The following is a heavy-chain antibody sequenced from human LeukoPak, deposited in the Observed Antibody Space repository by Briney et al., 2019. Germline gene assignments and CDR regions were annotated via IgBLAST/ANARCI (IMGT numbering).Heavy chain of an antibody. D-gene: IGHD6-13*01. CDR1: GFTFSSYS. CDR2: ISSSSSYI. J-gene: IGHJ4*02. Sequence: GGSLRLSCAASGFTFSSYSMNWVRQAPGKGLEWVSSISSSSSYIYYADSVKGRFTISRDNAKNSLYLQMNSLRAEDTAVYYCARVGIAAAAIRGALWGQGTLVTVSS. V-gene: IGHV3-21*01. CDR3: ARVGIAAAAIRGAL.